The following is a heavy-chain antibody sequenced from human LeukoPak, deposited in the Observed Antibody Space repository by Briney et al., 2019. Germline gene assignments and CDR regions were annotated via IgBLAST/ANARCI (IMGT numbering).Heavy chain of an antibody. D-gene: IGHD5-18*01. CDR3: ARGRYNYALEDYFDY. V-gene: IGHV4-59*01. CDR2: IYYSGST. Sequence: SETLSLTCTVSGGSISSYYWSWIRQPPGKGLEWIGYIYYSGSTNYNPSLKSRVTISGDTPKNQVSLKVSSVTAADTAVYYCARGRYNYALEDYFDYWGQGTLVTVSS. J-gene: IGHJ4*02. CDR1: GGSISSYY.